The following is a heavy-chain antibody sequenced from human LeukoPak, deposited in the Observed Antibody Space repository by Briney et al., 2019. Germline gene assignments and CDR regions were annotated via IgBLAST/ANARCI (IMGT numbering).Heavy chain of an antibody. Sequence: PGESLKISCKGSGYSFTTYWIGWVRQMPGKGLEWMGIIYPGDSDTRYSPSFQGQVTISADKSISTAYLQWSSLKASDTAMYYCARPGEEETAMGLRAFDIWGQGTMVTVSS. CDR2: IYPGDSDT. V-gene: IGHV5-51*01. D-gene: IGHD5-18*01. CDR1: GYSFTTYW. CDR3: ARPGEEETAMGLRAFDI. J-gene: IGHJ3*02.